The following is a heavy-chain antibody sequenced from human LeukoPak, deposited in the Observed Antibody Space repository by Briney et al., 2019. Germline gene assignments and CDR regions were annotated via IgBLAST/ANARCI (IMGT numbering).Heavy chain of an antibody. CDR1: GFTFSSYA. Sequence: PGGSLRLSCAASGFTFSSYAMSWVRQAPGKGLEWVSAISGSGGSTYYADSVKGRSTISRDNSKNTLYLHMNSLRAEDTAVYYCAKDRVARNNWFDPWGQGTLVTVSS. V-gene: IGHV3-23*01. CDR2: ISGSGGST. CDR3: AKDRVARNNWFDP. J-gene: IGHJ5*02.